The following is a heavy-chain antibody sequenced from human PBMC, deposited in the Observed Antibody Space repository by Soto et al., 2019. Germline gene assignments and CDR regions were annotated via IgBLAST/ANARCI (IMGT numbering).Heavy chain of an antibody. J-gene: IGHJ1*01. CDR1: GFTFSSYG. Sequence: GGSLRLSCAASGFTFSSYGMHWVRQAPGKGLEWVAVISYDGSNKYYADSVKGRFTISRDNSKNTLYLQMNSLRAEDTAVYYCAKDHLVPFQHWGQGTLVTVSS. CDR3: AKDHLVPFQH. V-gene: IGHV3-30*18. CDR2: ISYDGSNK.